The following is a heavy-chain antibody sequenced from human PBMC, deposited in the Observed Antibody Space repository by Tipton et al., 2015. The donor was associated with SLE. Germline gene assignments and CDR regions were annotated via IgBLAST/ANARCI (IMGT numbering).Heavy chain of an antibody. V-gene: IGHV4-39*07. CDR2: IYSSGNT. J-gene: IGHJ4*02. CDR1: GDSVSNSDYY. CDR3: ARSPRVLVVYAPRGFDY. D-gene: IGHD2-8*02. Sequence: TLSLTCTVSGDSVSNSDYYWGWIRQPPGQGLEWIASIYSSGNTYYNPSLKSRVTISVDTSKNQFSLKLSSVTAADTAVYYCARSPRVLVVYAPRGFDYWGQGTLVTVSS.